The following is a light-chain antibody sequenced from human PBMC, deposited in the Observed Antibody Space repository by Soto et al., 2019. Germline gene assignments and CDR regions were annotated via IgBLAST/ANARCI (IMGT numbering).Light chain of an antibody. Sequence: QSVLTQPRSVSGSPGQSVTISCTGTGNDVGAYNYVSWYQQHPGRPPKLLIYGVVRWPSGVPDRFSGSKSGNTASLTVSGLQTEDEADYYCNSYVAGSNVFGTGTKLTVL. V-gene: IGLV2-11*01. CDR2: GVV. CDR3: NSYVAGSNV. J-gene: IGLJ1*01. CDR1: GNDVGAYNY.